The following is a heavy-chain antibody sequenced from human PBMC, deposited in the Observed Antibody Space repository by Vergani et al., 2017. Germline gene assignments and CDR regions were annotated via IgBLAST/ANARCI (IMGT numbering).Heavy chain of an antibody. CDR2: IYYSGST. CDR3: AGPARYCSGGSCYSNHFFDY. CDR1: GGSISSSSYY. D-gene: IGHD2-15*01. Sequence: QLQLQESGPGLVKPSETLSLTCTVSGGSISSSSYYWGWIRQPPGKGLEWIGSIYYSGSTYYNPSLKSRVTISVDTSKNQFSLKLSSVTAADPAVYYCAGPARYCSGGSCYSNHFFDYWGQGTLVTVSS. J-gene: IGHJ4*02. V-gene: IGHV4-39*01.